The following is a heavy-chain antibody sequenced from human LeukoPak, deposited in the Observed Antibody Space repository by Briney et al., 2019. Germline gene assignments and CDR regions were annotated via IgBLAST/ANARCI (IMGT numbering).Heavy chain of an antibody. J-gene: IGHJ3*02. Sequence: SETLSLTCAVYGGSFSGYYWSWIRQPPGKGLEWIGEINHSGSTNYNPSLKSRVTISVDTSKNQFSLKLSSVTAADTAVYYCARSYIGPRWSGYYIAFDIWGQGTMVTVSS. CDR1: GGSFSGYY. V-gene: IGHV4-34*01. CDR3: ARSYIGPRWSGYYIAFDI. CDR2: INHSGST. D-gene: IGHD3-3*01.